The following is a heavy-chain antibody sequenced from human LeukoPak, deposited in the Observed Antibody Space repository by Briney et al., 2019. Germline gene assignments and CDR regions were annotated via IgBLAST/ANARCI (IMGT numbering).Heavy chain of an antibody. CDR3: ASTYQLPPPRDYYYYMDV. CDR1: GGSISSSSYY. Sequence: SETLSLTCTVSGGSISSSSYYWGWIRQPPGKGLEWIGSIYYSGSTYYNPSLKSRVTISVDTSKNQFSLKLSSVTAADTAVYYCASTYQLPPPRDYYYYMDVWGKGTTVTVSS. J-gene: IGHJ6*03. CDR2: IYYSGST. D-gene: IGHD2-2*01. V-gene: IGHV4-39*07.